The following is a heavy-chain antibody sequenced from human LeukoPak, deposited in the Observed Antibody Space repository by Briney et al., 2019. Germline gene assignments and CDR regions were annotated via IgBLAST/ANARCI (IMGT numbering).Heavy chain of an antibody. Sequence: SETLSLTCTVSGGSISSCSYYWGWIRKPPGKGLEWIGRIYYSGSTYYNPSLKSRVTISVDTSKNQFSLKLSSVTAADTAVYYCASEGYTYYYDSRNYNWFDPWGQGTLVTVSS. D-gene: IGHD3-22*01. CDR1: GGSISSCSYY. V-gene: IGHV4-39*07. J-gene: IGHJ5*02. CDR2: IYYSGST. CDR3: ASEGYTYYYDSRNYNWFDP.